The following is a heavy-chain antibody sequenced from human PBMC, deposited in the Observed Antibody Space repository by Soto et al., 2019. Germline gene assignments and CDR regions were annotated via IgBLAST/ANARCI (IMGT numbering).Heavy chain of an antibody. V-gene: IGHV3-15*01. D-gene: IGHD1-26*01. CDR1: EFTFSNAW. CDR2: IKSKTDGGIT. CDR3: STDIRWEAVFDY. J-gene: IGHJ4*02. Sequence: GGSLRHSCAAAEFTFSNAWRSWVRQAPGKGLEWVGRIKSKTDGGITDYAAPVKGRFIISRDDSKNTLYLQMNSLKTEDTAVYYCSTDIRWEAVFDYWGQGALVTVSS.